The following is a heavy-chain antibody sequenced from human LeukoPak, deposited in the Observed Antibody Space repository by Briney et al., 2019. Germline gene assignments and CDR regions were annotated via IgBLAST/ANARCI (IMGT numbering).Heavy chain of an antibody. Sequence: SETLSLTCTVSGDSISSSSYYWGWIRQPPGKRLEWIGSFSYSGSTYYNPSLKSRVTISVDTSKNQFSLKLSSVTAADTAVYYCARDRTVVVVVAATQAHWFDPWGQGTLVTVSS. V-gene: IGHV4-39*07. CDR3: ARDRTVVVVVAATQAHWFDP. CDR2: FSYSGST. CDR1: GDSISSSSYY. J-gene: IGHJ5*02. D-gene: IGHD2-15*01.